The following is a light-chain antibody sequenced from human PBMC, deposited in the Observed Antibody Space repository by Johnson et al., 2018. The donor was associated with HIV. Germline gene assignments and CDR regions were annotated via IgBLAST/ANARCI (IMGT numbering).Light chain of an antibody. J-gene: IGLJ1*01. CDR3: GTWDSSLRVGF. Sequence: QSVLTQPPSVSAAPGQKVTISCSGRTSNIGRNYVSWYQQLPGTAPKLLIFGNNKRPSGIPDRFSGSTSGTSATLGITGLPTGDEADYYCGTWDSSLRVGFFGTGTKVTV. CDR1: TSNIGRNY. V-gene: IGLV1-51*01. CDR2: GNN.